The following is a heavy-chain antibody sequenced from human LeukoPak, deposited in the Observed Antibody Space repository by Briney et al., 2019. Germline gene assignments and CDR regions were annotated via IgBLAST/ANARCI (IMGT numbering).Heavy chain of an antibody. CDR2: ISAYNGNT. Sequence: ASVKVSCKASGYTFTSYGISWVRQAPGQGLEWMGWISAYNGNTNYAQKLQGRVTMTTDTSTTTAYMELRSLRSDDTAVYYCARDRFYYGSGGSDWFDPWGQGTLVTVSS. CDR1: GYTFTSYG. J-gene: IGHJ5*02. D-gene: IGHD3-10*01. CDR3: ARDRFYYGSGGSDWFDP. V-gene: IGHV1-18*01.